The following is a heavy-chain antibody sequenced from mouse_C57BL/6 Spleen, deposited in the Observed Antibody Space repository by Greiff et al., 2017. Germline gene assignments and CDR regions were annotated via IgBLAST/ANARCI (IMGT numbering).Heavy chain of an antibody. CDR2: INPGDGDT. Sequence: QVQLQQSGAELVKPGASVKISCKASGYAFSRYWMNWVKQRPGKGLEWIGQINPGDGDTNYNGTFKGKATLTADKSSSTAYLQLSSLTSEDSAVYFYARENTTVVFDYWGQGTTLTVSS. CDR3: ARENTTVVFDY. V-gene: IGHV1-80*01. D-gene: IGHD1-1*01. J-gene: IGHJ2*01. CDR1: GYAFSRYW.